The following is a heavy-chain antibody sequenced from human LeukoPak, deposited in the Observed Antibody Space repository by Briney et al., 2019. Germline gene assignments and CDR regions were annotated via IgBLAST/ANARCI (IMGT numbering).Heavy chain of an antibody. CDR1: GGSISSSY. CDR3: ASGARGYSYGTMFY. Sequence: PSETLSLTCTVSGGSISSSYWSWIRQPPGKGLEWIGYIYYSGSTNYNPSLKSRVTISVDTSKNQFSLKLSSVTAADTAVYYCASGARGYSYGTMFYWGQGTLVTVSS. CDR2: IYYSGST. D-gene: IGHD5-18*01. V-gene: IGHV4-59*01. J-gene: IGHJ4*02.